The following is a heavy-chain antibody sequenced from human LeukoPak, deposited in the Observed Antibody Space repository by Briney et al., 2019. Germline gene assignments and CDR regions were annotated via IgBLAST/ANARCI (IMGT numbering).Heavy chain of an antibody. J-gene: IGHJ4*02. Sequence: PSETLSLTCTVSVDSISGYYWSWIRQPPGKGLEWIGYMYYCGNTNYNPSLKSRLTTSLDTSKNQFSLKLSSVTAADTAVYYCARGKYYFDYWGQGTLVTVSS. CDR3: ARGKYYFDY. V-gene: IGHV4-59*01. CDR1: VDSISGYY. CDR2: MYYCGNT.